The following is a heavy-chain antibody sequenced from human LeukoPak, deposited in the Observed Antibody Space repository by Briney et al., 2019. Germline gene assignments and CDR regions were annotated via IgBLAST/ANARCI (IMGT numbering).Heavy chain of an antibody. CDR1: GGTFSSYA. D-gene: IGHD2-2*02. CDR2: IIPIFGIA. J-gene: IGHJ4*02. V-gene: IGHV1-69*04. CDR3: AIECNSTSCYKATYFDY. Sequence: SVKVSCKASGGTFSSYAISWVRQAPGQGLEWMGRIIPIFGIANYAQKFQGRVTITADKSTSTAYMELSSLRSEDTAVYYCAIECNSTSCYKATYFDYWGQGTLVTVSS.